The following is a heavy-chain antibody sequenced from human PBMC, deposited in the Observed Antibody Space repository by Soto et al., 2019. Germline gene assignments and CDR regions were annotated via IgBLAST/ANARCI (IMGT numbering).Heavy chain of an antibody. J-gene: IGHJ4*02. D-gene: IGHD3-9*01. CDR1: GFTFSSYS. Sequence: GGSLRLSCAASGFTFSSYSMNWVRQAPGKGLEWVSSISSSSSYIYYADSVKGRFTISRDNAKNSLYLQMNSLRAEDTAVYYCARGAFNIYFDWYFDYWGQGTLVTVSS. CDR2: ISSSSSYI. CDR3: ARGAFNIYFDWYFDY. V-gene: IGHV3-21*01.